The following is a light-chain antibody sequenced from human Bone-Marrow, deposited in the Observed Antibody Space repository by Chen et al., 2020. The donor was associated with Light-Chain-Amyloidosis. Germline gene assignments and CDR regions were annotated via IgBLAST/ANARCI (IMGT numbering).Light chain of an antibody. CDR3: SSYTSSSTV. CDR2: DFS. V-gene: IGLV2-14*01. Sequence: QSALTQPASVSGSPGQSITISCTGTSSDVGGYNYVSWYQQHPGKPPKLMIYDFSNRPSGVSNRFSGSKSGNTASLTISVLQAEDEAEYYCSSYTSSSTVFGTGTKVTVL. J-gene: IGLJ1*01. CDR1: SSDVGGYNY.